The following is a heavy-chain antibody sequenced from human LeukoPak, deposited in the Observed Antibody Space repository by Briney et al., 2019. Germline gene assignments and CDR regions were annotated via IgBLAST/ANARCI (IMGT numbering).Heavy chain of an antibody. Sequence: GGSLRLSRAASGFTLCSYAMHCVRQAPGEGVEYVSHISRNGGSSYYAHSVRGRFTISRDNSKNTLYLQMVSLRAEDMAVYYCAADPSFWSGYYYYGMDVWGRGTTVTVSS. V-gene: IGHV3-64*01. D-gene: IGHD3-3*01. CDR2: ISRNGGSS. CDR1: GFTLCSYA. CDR3: AADPSFWSGYYYYGMDV. J-gene: IGHJ6*02.